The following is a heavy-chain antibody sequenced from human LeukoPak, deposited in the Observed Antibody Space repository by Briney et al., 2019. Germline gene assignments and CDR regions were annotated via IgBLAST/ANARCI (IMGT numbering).Heavy chain of an antibody. CDR1: GGSIIDNSFY. Sequence: SDTLSLTCTATGGSIIDNSFYWGWIRQPPGKGLEWIGRIFHSGTTNYNPSLERRVTIAVDTSKNQFSLRLTSVTAADTALYYCARLTDSWGQGTLVTVSS. V-gene: IGHV4-39*01. CDR3: ARLTDS. CDR2: IFHSGTT. J-gene: IGHJ4*02.